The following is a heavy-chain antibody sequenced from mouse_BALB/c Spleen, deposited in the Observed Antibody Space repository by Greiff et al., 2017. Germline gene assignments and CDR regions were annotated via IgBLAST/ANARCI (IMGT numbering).Heavy chain of an antibody. CDR1: GFTFSDYG. J-gene: IGHJ3*01. V-gene: IGHV5-15*02. Sequence: EVKLVESGGGLVQPGGSRKLSCAASGFTFSDYGMAWVRQAPGKGPEWVAFISNLAYSIYYADTVTGRFTISRENAKNTLYLEMSSLRSEDTAMYYCARDRNMITTSGFAYWGQGTLVTVSA. CDR3: ARDRNMITTSGFAY. D-gene: IGHD2-4*01. CDR2: ISNLAYSI.